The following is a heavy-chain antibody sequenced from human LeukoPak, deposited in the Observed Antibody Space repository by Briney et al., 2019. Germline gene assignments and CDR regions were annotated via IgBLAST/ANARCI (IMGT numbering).Heavy chain of an antibody. V-gene: IGHV3-30*03. CDR3: ARERSQEFDP. CDR1: GFTFSTYG. D-gene: IGHD3-10*01. J-gene: IGHJ5*02. CDR2: ISSDGANK. Sequence: GGSLRLSCAASGFTFSTYGMHWVRQAPGKGLEWVAVISSDGANKDYADSVKGRFSISRDNSKNTLYLQMNRLRADDTAVYYCARERSQEFDPWGQGTLVTVSS.